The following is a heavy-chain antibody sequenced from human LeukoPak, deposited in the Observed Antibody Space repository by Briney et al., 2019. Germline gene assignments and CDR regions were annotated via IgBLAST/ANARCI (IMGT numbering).Heavy chain of an antibody. Sequence: SETLSLTCTVSGGSISDHYWNWIRQPPGKGLEWIGYIYYSGTTNFNPSLKSRVTISVDTSKNQFSLKLSSVTAADTAVYYCARAYYYDSTGYYHEPRDYYYYMDVWGKGTTVTVSS. V-gene: IGHV4-59*11. J-gene: IGHJ6*03. D-gene: IGHD3-22*01. CDR2: IYYSGTT. CDR3: ARAYYYDSTGYYHEPRDYYYYMDV. CDR1: GGSISDHY.